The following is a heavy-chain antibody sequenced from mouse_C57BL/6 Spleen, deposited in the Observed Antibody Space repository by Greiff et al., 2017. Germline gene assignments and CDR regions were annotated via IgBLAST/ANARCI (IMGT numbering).Heavy chain of an antibody. CDR3: ARIYYSNFYWYFDV. V-gene: IGHV7-3*01. CDR2: IRNKANGYTT. D-gene: IGHD2-5*01. Sequence: EVQVVESGGGLVQPGGSLSLSCAASGFTFTDYYMSWVRQPPGKALEWLGFIRNKANGYTTEYSASVKGRFTISRDNSQSILYLQMNALRAEDSATYYCARIYYSNFYWYFDVWGTGTTVTVSS. J-gene: IGHJ1*03. CDR1: GFTFTDYY.